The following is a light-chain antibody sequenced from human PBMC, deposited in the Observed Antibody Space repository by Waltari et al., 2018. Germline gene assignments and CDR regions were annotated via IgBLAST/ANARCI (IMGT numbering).Light chain of an antibody. V-gene: IGKV3-20*01. CDR1: QSVSSSY. CDR3: QQYGSSPWT. J-gene: IGKJ1*01. CDR2: GAS. Sequence: EIVLTQSPGTLSLSPGERATPSCRASQSVSSSYLAWDQQKPGQAPRVLRHGASNRATGIPDRFSGSGSGTDFTLTISRLEPEDFAVYYCQQYGSSPWTFGQGTKVEIK.